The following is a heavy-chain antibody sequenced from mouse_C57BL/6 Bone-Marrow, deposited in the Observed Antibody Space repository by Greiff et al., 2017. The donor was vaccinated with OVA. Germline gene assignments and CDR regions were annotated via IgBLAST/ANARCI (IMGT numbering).Heavy chain of an antibody. V-gene: IGHV14-4*01. Sequence: DVKLQESGAELVRPGASVKLSCTASGFNIKDDYMHWVKQRPEQGLEWIGWIDPENGDTEYASKFQGKATITADTSSNTAYLQLSSLTSEDTAVYYCTNYGSSYWYFDVWGTGTTVTVSS. CDR2: IDPENGDT. CDR3: TNYGSSYWYFDV. CDR1: GFNIKDDY. D-gene: IGHD1-1*01. J-gene: IGHJ1*03.